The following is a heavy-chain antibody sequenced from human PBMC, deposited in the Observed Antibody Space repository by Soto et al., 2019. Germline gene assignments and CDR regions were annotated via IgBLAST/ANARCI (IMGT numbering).Heavy chain of an antibody. CDR3: ARNSQGRGYNFDY. Sequence: QVQLQESGPGLVKPSGTLSLTCAVSSDSISNNNWWSWVRQPPGKGLEWIGEIHHGGGTNYNPSLKSLVTISVDKSKNQFSLRPSSVTAADTAIYYCARNSQGRGYNFDYWGQGTLVTVSS. D-gene: IGHD3-22*01. J-gene: IGHJ4*02. CDR1: SDSISNNNW. CDR2: IHHGGGT. V-gene: IGHV4-4*02.